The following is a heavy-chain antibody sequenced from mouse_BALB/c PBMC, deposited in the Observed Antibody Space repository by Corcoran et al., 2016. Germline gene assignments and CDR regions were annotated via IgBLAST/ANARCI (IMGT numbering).Heavy chain of an antibody. Sequence: EVQLQQSGPELVKPGASVKISCKASGYTFTDYYMNWVKQSHGKSLEWIGDINPNNGGTSYNQKFKGKATLTVDKSSSTAYMELRSLTSEDSAVYYCARLGWVAFDYWGQGTTLTVSS. CDR3: ARLGWVAFDY. J-gene: IGHJ2*01. V-gene: IGHV1-26*01. CDR2: INPNNGGT. D-gene: IGHD1-1*02. CDR1: GYTFTDYY.